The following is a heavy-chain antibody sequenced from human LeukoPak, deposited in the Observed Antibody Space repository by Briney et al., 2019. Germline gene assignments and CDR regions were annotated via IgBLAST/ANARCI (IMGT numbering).Heavy chain of an antibody. CDR1: GFTFSSYA. Sequence: PGGSLRLSCAASGFTFSSYAMSWVRQAPGKGLEWVSAISGSGGSTYYADSVKGRFTISRDNSKNTLYLQMNSLRAEDTAVYYCARPSYGSSGYDEYFDYWGQGTLVTVSS. CDR2: ISGSGGST. V-gene: IGHV3-23*01. D-gene: IGHD3-22*01. J-gene: IGHJ4*02. CDR3: ARPSYGSSGYDEYFDY.